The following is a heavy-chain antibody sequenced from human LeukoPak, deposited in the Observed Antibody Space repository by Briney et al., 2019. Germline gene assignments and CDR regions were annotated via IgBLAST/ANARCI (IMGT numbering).Heavy chain of an antibody. CDR1: GYTFTGYY. V-gene: IGHV1-2*02. CDR2: INPNSGGT. Sequence: ASVKVSCKASGYTFTGYYMHWVRQAPGQGLEWMGWINPNSGGTNYAQKFQGRVAMTRDTSISTAYMELSRLRSDDTAVYYCARVTDYYDSSGEIDYWGQGTLVTVSS. D-gene: IGHD3-22*01. J-gene: IGHJ4*02. CDR3: ARVTDYYDSSGEIDY.